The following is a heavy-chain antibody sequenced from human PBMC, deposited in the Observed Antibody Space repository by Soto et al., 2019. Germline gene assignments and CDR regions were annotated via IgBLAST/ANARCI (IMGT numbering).Heavy chain of an antibody. CDR2: LTPNNGDT. V-gene: IGHV1-8*01. D-gene: IGHD4-17*01. J-gene: IGHJ4*02. CDR1: GYTFTNYD. CDR3: ARENGDFDY. Sequence: QVQLVQSGAEVKKPGASVKVSCKAAGYTFTNYDINWVRQASGQGLEWMGWLTPNNGDTGIAQKFQGRLTMTRNTSISTAYMELSSLRSEDTAVYYCARENGDFDYSGQGSQVTVSS.